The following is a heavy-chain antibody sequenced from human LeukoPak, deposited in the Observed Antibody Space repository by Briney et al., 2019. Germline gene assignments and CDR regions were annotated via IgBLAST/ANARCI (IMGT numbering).Heavy chain of an antibody. CDR1: GFTFDDYA. CDR2: ISWNSGSI. CDR3: AKDKGFRVATYFDY. D-gene: IGHD5-12*01. V-gene: IGHV3-9*01. Sequence: GGSLRLSCPASGFTFDDYAMHWVRPAPGKGLEWVSGISWNSGSIGYADSVKGRFTISRDHAKNSLYLQANSRRAEDTALYYCAKDKGFRVATYFDYWGQGTLVSVSS. J-gene: IGHJ4*02.